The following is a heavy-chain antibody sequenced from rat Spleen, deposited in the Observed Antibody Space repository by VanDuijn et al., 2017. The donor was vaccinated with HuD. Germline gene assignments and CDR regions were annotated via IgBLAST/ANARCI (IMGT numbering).Heavy chain of an antibody. Sequence: DLEWMGRMRYNGDTSYNSALKSRLSISRDTSKNQVFLKMNSLQTDDTGTYYCTREDTGIRFAYWGQGTLVTVSS. D-gene: IGHD1-4*01. CDR2: MRYNGDT. J-gene: IGHJ3*01. V-gene: IGHV2-63*01. CDR3: TREDTGIRFAY.